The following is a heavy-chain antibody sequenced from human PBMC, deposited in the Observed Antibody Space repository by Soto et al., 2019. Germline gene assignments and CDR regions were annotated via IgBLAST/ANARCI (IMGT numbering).Heavy chain of an antibody. V-gene: IGHV1-2*04. J-gene: IGHJ4*02. CDR1: GYTFTGYY. D-gene: IGHD3-16*02. CDR2: INPNSGGT. CDR3: ARGKDDYIWGSYRYDRLGPGHY. Sequence: GASVKVSCKASGYTFTGYYMHWVRQAPGQGLEWMGWINPNSGGTNYAQKFQGWVTMTRDTSISTAYMELSRLRSDDTAVYYCARGKDDYIWGSYRYDRLGPGHYWGQGTLVTVSS.